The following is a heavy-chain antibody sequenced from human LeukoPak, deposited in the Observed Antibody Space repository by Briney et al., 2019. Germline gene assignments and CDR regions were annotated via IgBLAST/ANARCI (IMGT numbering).Heavy chain of an antibody. V-gene: IGHV1-2*04. CDR1: GYTFTGYY. CDR2: INPNSGDT. CDR3: ARATHYDYVWGSYRPSHYYYGMDV. J-gene: IGHJ6*02. Sequence: ATVKVYCKASGYTFTGYYMHWVRQAPGQGLEWMGWINPNSGDTNYAQKFQGWVTMTRDTSISTAYMELSRLRSDDAAVYYCARATHYDYVWGSYRPSHYYYGMDVWGQGTTVTVSS. D-gene: IGHD3-16*02.